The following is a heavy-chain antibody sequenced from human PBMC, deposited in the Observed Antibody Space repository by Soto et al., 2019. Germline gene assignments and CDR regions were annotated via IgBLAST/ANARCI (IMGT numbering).Heavy chain of an antibody. D-gene: IGHD6-13*01. J-gene: IGHJ4*02. Sequence: QVQLVQSGAEVKKPGASVKVSCKASGYTFTSYGISWVRQAPGQGLEWMGWISSYNADTNYTQKLQGRVTMTTDTSTSTAYMELRSLRSDDTAVFYCAGDMAHIAAVGGRLEYWGQGTLVTVSS. CDR1: GYTFTSYG. V-gene: IGHV1-18*01. CDR3: AGDMAHIAAVGGRLEY. CDR2: ISSYNADT.